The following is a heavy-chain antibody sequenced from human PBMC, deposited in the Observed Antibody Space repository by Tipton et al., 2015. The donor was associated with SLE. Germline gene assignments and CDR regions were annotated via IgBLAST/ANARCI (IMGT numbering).Heavy chain of an antibody. CDR1: GFTFRIYW. J-gene: IGHJ4*02. CDR3: ARRGDSSGWYLYYFDY. D-gene: IGHD6-19*01. CDR2: INQDGSEQ. Sequence: SLRLSCATSGFTFRIYWMTWVRQAPGKGLEWVASINQDGSEQHYVDSVKGRFTISRDNARDSLYLQMNTLRADDTAVYYCARRGDSSGWYLYYFDYWGQGTLVTVSS. V-gene: IGHV3-7*03.